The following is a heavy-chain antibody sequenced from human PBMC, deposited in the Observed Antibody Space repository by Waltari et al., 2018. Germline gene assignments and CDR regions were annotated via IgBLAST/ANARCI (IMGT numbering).Heavy chain of an antibody. CDR2: INPSTGST. Sequence: QVQLVQSGAEVKKPGASVKVSCKASGYSFPSHYIHWVGKAPGQGLEWMGIINPSTGSTSYAQKFQGRVTMTRDTSTTTVYMELSSLRYEDTALYYCARGYCSNTSCYNLYYYYYMDVWGKGTTVTVSS. CDR3: ARGYCSNTSCYNLYYYYYMDV. D-gene: IGHD2-2*02. CDR1: GYSFPSHY. J-gene: IGHJ6*03. V-gene: IGHV1-46*03.